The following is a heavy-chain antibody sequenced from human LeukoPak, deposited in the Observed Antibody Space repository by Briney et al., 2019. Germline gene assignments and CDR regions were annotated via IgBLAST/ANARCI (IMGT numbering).Heavy chain of an antibody. J-gene: IGHJ4*02. CDR3: ARDQSPYYDYVWGSSGGDY. CDR2: IWYDGSNK. Sequence: GGSLRLSCAASGFTFSSYGMHWVRQAAGKWLGWVAVIWYDGSNKYYADSVKGRFTISRDNSKNTLYLQMSSLRAEDTAVYYCARDQSPYYDYVWGSSGGDYWGQGTLVTVSS. V-gene: IGHV3-33*01. D-gene: IGHD3-16*01. CDR1: GFTFSSYG.